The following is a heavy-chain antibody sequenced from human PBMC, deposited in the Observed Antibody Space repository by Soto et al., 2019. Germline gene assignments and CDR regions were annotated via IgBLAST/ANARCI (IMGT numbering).Heavy chain of an antibody. CDR3: ARDLWIGYCSSTRCHPFDY. V-gene: IGHV1-69*01. Sequence: QVQLVQSGAEVKKPGSSVKVSCKASGGTFSSYAISWVRKAPGQGLEWMGGIILIFGTANYSQKFQGRVTITADESTSTAYMELSSLRSEATAVYYCARDLWIGYCSSTRCHPFDYWGQGTLVTVSS. J-gene: IGHJ4*02. CDR1: GGTFSSYA. D-gene: IGHD2-2*01. CDR2: IILIFGTA.